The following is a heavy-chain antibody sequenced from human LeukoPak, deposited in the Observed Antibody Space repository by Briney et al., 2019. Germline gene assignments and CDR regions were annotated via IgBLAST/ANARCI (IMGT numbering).Heavy chain of an antibody. CDR3: ARGRGIAARPGKYFDY. V-gene: IGHV1-46*01. J-gene: IGHJ4*02. D-gene: IGHD6-6*01. Sequence: GASVKVSCKASGYTFTSYYMHWVRQAPGQGLEWMGIINPSGGSTSYAQKFQGRVTMTRDMSTSTVYMELSSLRSEDTAVYYCARGRGIAARPGKYFDYWGQGTLVTVSS. CDR1: GYTFTSYY. CDR2: INPSGGST.